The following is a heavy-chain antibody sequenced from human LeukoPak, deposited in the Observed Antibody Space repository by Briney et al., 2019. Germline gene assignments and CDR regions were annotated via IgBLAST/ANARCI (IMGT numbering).Heavy chain of an antibody. Sequence: GASVKVSCKVSGYTLTELSMHWVRQAPGKGLEWMGGFDPEDGETIYAQKFQGRVTMTEDTSTDTAYMELSSLRSEDTAVYYCATLGRYYDSSGYSLWGQGTLVTVSS. CDR3: ATLGRYYDSSGYSL. CDR2: FDPEDGET. D-gene: IGHD3-22*01. J-gene: IGHJ4*02. V-gene: IGHV1-24*01. CDR1: GYTLTELS.